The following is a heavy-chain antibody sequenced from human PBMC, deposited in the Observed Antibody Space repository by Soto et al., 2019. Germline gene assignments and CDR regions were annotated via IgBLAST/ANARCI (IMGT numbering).Heavy chain of an antibody. Sequence: QVQLVQSGAEVKKPGASVKVSCKASGYTFTSYYMHWVRQAPGQGLEWMGIINPSGGSTSYAQKFQGRVTMTRDTSTSTVYMELSSLRSEYTAVYYCARLTHYDFWSGYSGYFDYWGQGTLVTVSS. CDR2: INPSGGST. J-gene: IGHJ4*02. CDR3: ARLTHYDFWSGYSGYFDY. CDR1: GYTFTSYY. D-gene: IGHD3-3*01. V-gene: IGHV1-46*01.